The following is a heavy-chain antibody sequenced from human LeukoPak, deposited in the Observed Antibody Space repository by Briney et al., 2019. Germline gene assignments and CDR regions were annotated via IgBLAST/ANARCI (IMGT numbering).Heavy chain of an antibody. CDR2: IWYDGSNK. D-gene: IGHD3-9*01. CDR3: ARAVRDDILTGSIDY. J-gene: IGHJ4*02. Sequence: GGSLRLSCAASGFTFNNYVMSWVRQAPGKGLEWVAVIWYDGSNKYYADSVKGRFTISRDNSKNTLYLQMNSLRAEDTAVYYCARAVRDDILTGSIDYWGQGTLVTVSS. CDR1: GFTFNNYV. V-gene: IGHV3-33*08.